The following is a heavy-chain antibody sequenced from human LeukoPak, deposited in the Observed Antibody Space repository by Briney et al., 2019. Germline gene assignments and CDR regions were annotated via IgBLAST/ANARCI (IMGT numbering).Heavy chain of an antibody. CDR3: AKDRNSEGGAAKNY. J-gene: IGHJ4*02. D-gene: IGHD1-26*01. CDR1: GFTFSNYA. V-gene: IGHV3-23*01. Sequence: GGSLRPSCAASGFTFSNYAMSWVRQAPGKGLEWVSTISGSGGSTYYADSVKGRVSISRDNSKNTLYLQMNSLRAEDTAVYYCAKDRNSEGGAAKNYWGQGTLVTVSS. CDR2: ISGSGGST.